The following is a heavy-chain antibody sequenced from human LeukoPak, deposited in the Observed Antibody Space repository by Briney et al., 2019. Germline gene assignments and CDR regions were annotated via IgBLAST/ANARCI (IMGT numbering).Heavy chain of an antibody. Sequence: GGSLTLSCAASGFTFSTYDMNWVRQAPGKGLEWVSSISTTSRYIYYADSGRGRFTLSRDNARNSLYLQMNSLRAEDTALYYCARMHCTGGGGCSMRMGASHIWGQGTMVTVSS. V-gene: IGHV3-21*01. CDR3: ARMHCTGGGGCSMRMGASHI. J-gene: IGHJ3*02. CDR2: ISTTSRYI. D-gene: IGHD2-8*02. CDR1: GFTFSTYD.